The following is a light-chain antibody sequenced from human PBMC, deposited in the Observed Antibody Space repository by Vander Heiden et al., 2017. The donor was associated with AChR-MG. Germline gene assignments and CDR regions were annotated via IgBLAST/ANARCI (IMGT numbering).Light chain of an antibody. CDR3: AAWDDTLNGPV. V-gene: IGLV1-44*01. CDR1: SSNIGSNT. CDR2: ENN. J-gene: IGLJ3*02. Sequence: QSVLTQPPSVSGTPGQRVTISCSGSSSNIGSNTVKWYQQFPGTAPKLLVSENNQRPAGVPDRFSGSESGTSASLAISGLQSQDEADYCCAAWDDTLNGPVFGGWTKLTVL.